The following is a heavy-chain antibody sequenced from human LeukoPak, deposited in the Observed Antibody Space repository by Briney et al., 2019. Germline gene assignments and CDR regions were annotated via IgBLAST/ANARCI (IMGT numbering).Heavy chain of an antibody. CDR1: GGSISSYY. D-gene: IGHD6-19*01. Sequence: SETLSLTCTVSGGSISSYYWSWIRQSPGKGLDWIGYIYYSGSTNYNPSPKSRVTISVDTSKNQFSLKLSSVTAADTAVYYCARDQKGGQWLGRHYYYFYYMDVWGTGTTVTVSS. V-gene: IGHV4-59*01. CDR2: IYYSGST. J-gene: IGHJ6*03. CDR3: ARDQKGGQWLGRHYYYFYYMDV.